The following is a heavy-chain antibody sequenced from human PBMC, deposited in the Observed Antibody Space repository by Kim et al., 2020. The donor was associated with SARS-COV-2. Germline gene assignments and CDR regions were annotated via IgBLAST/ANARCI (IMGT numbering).Heavy chain of an antibody. CDR2: ISGSGGST. Sequence: GGSLRLSCAASGFTFSSYAMSWVRQAPGKGLEWVSAISGSGGSTYYADSVKGRFTISRDNSKNTLYLQMNSLRAEDTAVYYCAKNTIGAVVIATLFDYWGQGTLVTVSS. V-gene: IGHV3-23*01. CDR1: GFTFSSYA. D-gene: IGHD2-21*01. CDR3: AKNTIGAVVIATLFDY. J-gene: IGHJ4*02.